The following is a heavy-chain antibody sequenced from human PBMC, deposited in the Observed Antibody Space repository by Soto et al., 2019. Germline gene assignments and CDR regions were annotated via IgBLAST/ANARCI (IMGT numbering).Heavy chain of an antibody. Sequence: ASVKVSCKASGYTFTTYGISWVRQAPGQGLEWMGWISGHNGNTNYAQKFQGRVTMTTDTSTSTAYMELRSLRFDDTAVYYCARTYYYDTSGYYPYWGQGTLVTVS. CDR1: GYTFTTYG. V-gene: IGHV1-18*01. J-gene: IGHJ4*02. CDR3: ARTYYYDTSGYYPY. D-gene: IGHD3-22*01. CDR2: ISGHNGNT.